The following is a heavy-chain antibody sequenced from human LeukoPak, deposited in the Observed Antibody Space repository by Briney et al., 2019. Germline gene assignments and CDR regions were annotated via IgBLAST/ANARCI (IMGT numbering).Heavy chain of an antibody. CDR1: GFTFDDYG. V-gene: IGHV3-20*04. CDR2: INWSGGST. CDR3: ARESRWELRAFDI. D-gene: IGHD1-26*01. J-gene: IGHJ3*02. Sequence: PGGSLRLSCAASGFTFDDYGMSWVRHAPGKGREWGSGINWSGGSTVYADSVKGRFTISRDNAKNSLYLQMNSLRAEDTALYYCARESRWELRAFDIWGQGTMVTVSS.